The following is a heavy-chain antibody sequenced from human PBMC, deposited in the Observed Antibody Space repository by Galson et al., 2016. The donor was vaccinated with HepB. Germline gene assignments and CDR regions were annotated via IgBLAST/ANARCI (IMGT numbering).Heavy chain of an antibody. CDR2: INQDGSEK. Sequence: SLRLSCAASGFTFSRHWMSWVRQAPGKGLEWVANINQDGSEKYYVDSVKGRLTISRDNAKNLLYLQMNSLRAEDTAVYYCARGGDDCSSPSCHPRSMDVWGQGTTVTVPS. CDR1: GFTFSRHW. J-gene: IGHJ6*02. V-gene: IGHV3-7*04. D-gene: IGHD2-2*01. CDR3: ARGGDDCSSPSCHPRSMDV.